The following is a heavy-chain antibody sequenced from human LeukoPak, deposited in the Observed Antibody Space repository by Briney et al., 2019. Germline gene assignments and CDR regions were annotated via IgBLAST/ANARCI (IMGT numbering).Heavy chain of an antibody. CDR1: GFTFSSYA. D-gene: IGHD2-2*01. Sequence: GGSLRLSCAASGFTFSSYAMSWVRQAPGKGLEWVSAISGSGGSTYYADSVKGRFTISRDNSKNTLYLQMNSLRAEDTAVYYCAKDLAVVVPAASGSGPWGQGTLVTVSS. CDR3: AKDLAVVVPAASGSGP. CDR2: ISGSGGST. J-gene: IGHJ5*02. V-gene: IGHV3-23*01.